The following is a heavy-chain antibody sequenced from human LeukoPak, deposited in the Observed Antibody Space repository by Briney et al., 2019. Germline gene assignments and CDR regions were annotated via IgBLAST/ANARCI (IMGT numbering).Heavy chain of an antibody. CDR3: ATQAKDFWSGDLYYYYYMDV. Sequence: GASVKVSCKASGYTFTTYGFSWVRQAPGQGLEWMGWISAYNGNTNYAQKLQGRVTMTEDTSTDTAYMELSSLRSEDTAVYYCATQAKDFWSGDLYYYYYMDVWGKGTTVTVSS. D-gene: IGHD3-3*01. V-gene: IGHV1-18*01. CDR1: GYTFTTYG. CDR2: ISAYNGNT. J-gene: IGHJ6*03.